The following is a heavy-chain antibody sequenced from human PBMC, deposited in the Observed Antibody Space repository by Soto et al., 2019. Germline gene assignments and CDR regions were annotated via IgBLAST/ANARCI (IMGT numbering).Heavy chain of an antibody. V-gene: IGHV3-21*01. CDR2: ISSGSDYI. CDR3: ARSPVGDAFNV. CDR1: GFTFSSHS. Sequence: EVQLVESGGGLVKPGGSLRLSCAASGFTFSSHSMNWVRQAPGKGLEWVSSISSGSDYIFYADSVKGRFTISRDNAKNSLFLQMNSLTAEDTAVYYCARSPVGDAFNVWGQGTVVTVSS. J-gene: IGHJ3*01.